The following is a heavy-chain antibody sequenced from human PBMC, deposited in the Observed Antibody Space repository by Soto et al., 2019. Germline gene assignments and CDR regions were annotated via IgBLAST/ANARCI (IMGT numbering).Heavy chain of an antibody. CDR2: ISRDGSSK. CDR1: GFTFSRYA. J-gene: IGHJ4*02. V-gene: IGHV3-30-3*01. Sequence: QRGGFLRLYCAASGFTFSRYAMHWVRQAPGEGLGWVAVISRDGSSKYYGDSVKGRFTVSRDNSNNTLYLSMTSLRPDDTAVFYCARSRNGAVPDSINFWGQGTLVTAPQ. D-gene: IGHD2-8*01. CDR3: ARSRNGAVPDSINF.